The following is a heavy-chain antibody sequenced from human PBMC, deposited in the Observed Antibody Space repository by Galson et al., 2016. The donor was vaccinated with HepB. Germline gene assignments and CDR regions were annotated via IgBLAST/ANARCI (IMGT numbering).Heavy chain of an antibody. J-gene: IGHJ4*02. V-gene: IGHV4-31*03. D-gene: IGHD2-15*01. CDR3: AGYEVVSFDY. CDR2: IYYSGGT. Sequence: TLSLTCTVSGGSISSRGYYWSWIRQHPGKGLEWIGYIYYSGGTYYNPSLQSRLTISLDTSNNHFSLKLDSVTAADTAVYYCAGYEVVSFDYWGQGTLVTVSS. CDR1: GGSISSRGYY.